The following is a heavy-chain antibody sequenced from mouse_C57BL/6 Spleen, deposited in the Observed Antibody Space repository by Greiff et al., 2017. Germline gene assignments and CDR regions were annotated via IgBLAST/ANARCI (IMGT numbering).Heavy chain of an antibody. D-gene: IGHD1-3*01. CDR3: ARKDSGGFAY. CDR2: IDPSDSET. J-gene: IGHJ3*01. Sequence: QVHVKQSGAELVRPGSSVKLSCKASGYTFTSYWMHWVKQRPIQGLEWIGNIDPSDSETHYNQKFKDKATLTVDKSSSTAYMHLSSLTSEDSAVYYCARKDSGGFAYWGQGTLVTVSA. V-gene: IGHV1-52*01. CDR1: GYTFTSYW.